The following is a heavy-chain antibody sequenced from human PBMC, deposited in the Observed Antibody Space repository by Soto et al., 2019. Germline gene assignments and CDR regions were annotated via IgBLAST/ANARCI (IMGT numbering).Heavy chain of an antibody. J-gene: IGHJ4*02. CDR2: INDSGST. CDR1: GGSFSGYY. D-gene: IGHD3-9*01. Sequence: SETLSLTCAVYGGSFSGYYWSWIRQPPGKGLEWIGEINDSGSTNYNPSLKSRVTISVDTSKNQFSLKLSSVTAADTAVYYCARKVKNYYDILTGYYNRLSYFDYWGQGTLVTVSS. CDR3: ARKVKNYYDILTGYYNRLSYFDY. V-gene: IGHV4-34*01.